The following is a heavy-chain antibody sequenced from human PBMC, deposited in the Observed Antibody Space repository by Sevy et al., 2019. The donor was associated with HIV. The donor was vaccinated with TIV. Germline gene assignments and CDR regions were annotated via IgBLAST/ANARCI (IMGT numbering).Heavy chain of an antibody. CDR2: ISSSSNYI. J-gene: IGHJ3*02. CDR3: ARPYGSGSWEAFDI. D-gene: IGHD3-10*01. V-gene: IGHV3-21*01. CDR1: GFTFSTYT. Sequence: GGSLRLSCAASGFTFSTYTMNWVRQAQGKGLEWVSSISSSSNYIYYADSVKGRFTISRDNAKNSLYLQMNSLRAEDTALYYCARPYGSGSWEAFDIWGQGTMVTVSS.